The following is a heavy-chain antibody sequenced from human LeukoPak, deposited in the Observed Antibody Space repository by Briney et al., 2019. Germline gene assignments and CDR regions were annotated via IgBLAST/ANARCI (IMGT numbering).Heavy chain of an antibody. V-gene: IGHV1-2*02. D-gene: IGHD3-10*01. CDR1: GYTFTGYY. Sequence: PRASVKVSCKASGYTFTGYYMHWVRQAPGQGLEWMGWINPNSGGTNYAQKFQGRVTMTRDTSISTAYMELSRLRSDDTAVYYCARTMVRGVIGPFDYRGQGTLVTVSS. J-gene: IGHJ4*02. CDR3: ARTMVRGVIGPFDY. CDR2: INPNSGGT.